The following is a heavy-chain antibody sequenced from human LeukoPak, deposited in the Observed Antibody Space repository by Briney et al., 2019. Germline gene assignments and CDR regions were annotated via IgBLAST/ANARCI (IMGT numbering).Heavy chain of an antibody. Sequence: SETLSLTCAVYGGSFSGYYWSWIRQPPGKGLEWIGEINHSGSTNYNPSLKSRVTISVDTSKNQFSLKLSSVTAADTAVYYCARGSGYSSGRRGFDPWGQGTLVTVSS. CDR3: ARGSGYSSGRRGFDP. J-gene: IGHJ5*02. D-gene: IGHD6-19*01. CDR1: GGSFSGYY. V-gene: IGHV4-34*01. CDR2: INHSGST.